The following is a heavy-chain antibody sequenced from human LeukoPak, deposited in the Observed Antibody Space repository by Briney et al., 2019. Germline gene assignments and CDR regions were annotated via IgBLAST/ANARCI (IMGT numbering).Heavy chain of an antibody. J-gene: IGHJ4*02. CDR2: ISAYNGNT. CDR3: ARDATLPSIVYFDY. D-gene: IGHD6-6*01. V-gene: IGHV1-18*01. Sequence: ASVKVSCKASGYTFTSYGISWVRQAPRQGLEWMGWISAYNGNTNYAQKLQGRVTMTTDTSTSTAYMELRSLRSDDTAVYYCARDATLPSIVYFDYWGQGTLVTVSS. CDR1: GYTFTSYG.